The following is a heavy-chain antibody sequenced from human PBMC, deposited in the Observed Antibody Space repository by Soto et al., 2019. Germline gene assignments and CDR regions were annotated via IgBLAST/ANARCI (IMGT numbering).Heavy chain of an antibody. CDR3: ARDRTGAAYFDY. D-gene: IGHD1-26*01. CDR2: INPAGDTT. CDR1: GFTVTNYY. J-gene: IGHJ4*02. Sequence: QVQLVQSGVEVKKPGTSVKVSCKASGFTVTNYYMHWLRLAPGQGPEWMGLINPAGDTTSFAPKFRGRVTVTRHTSTSTIYMEMRGLRSDDTAFYYCARDRTGAAYFDYWGQGTLVTVS. V-gene: IGHV1-46*03.